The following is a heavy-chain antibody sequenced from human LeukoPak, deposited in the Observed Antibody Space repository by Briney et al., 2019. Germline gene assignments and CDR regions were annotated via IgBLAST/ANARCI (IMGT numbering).Heavy chain of an antibody. CDR1: GFTFSSYW. Sequence: GGSLRLSCAASGFTFSSYWMHWVRQAPGKGLVWVSRINSDGSSTSYADSVKGRFTISRDNAKNTLYLQMNSLRAEDTAVYYCAREPSGLYYFDHWGQGTLVTVSS. J-gene: IGHJ4*02. D-gene: IGHD3-10*01. V-gene: IGHV3-74*01. CDR3: AREPSGLYYFDH. CDR2: INSDGSST.